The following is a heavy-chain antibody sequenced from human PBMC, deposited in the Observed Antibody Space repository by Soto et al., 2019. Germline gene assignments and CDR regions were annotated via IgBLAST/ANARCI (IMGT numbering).Heavy chain of an antibody. D-gene: IGHD2-2*01. Sequence: EVQLLESGGGLVQPGGSLRLSCGASGFTFSDNAMTWVRQAPGKGLEWVSSISDDGDSTYYADSVKGRFTISRDKSKNTLFLQMSSLGAEDTAGYYCAKSLSTAVNYGLDVWGQGTSVTVSS. CDR2: ISDDGDST. J-gene: IGHJ6*02. CDR1: GFTFSDNA. CDR3: AKSLSTAVNYGLDV. V-gene: IGHV3-23*01.